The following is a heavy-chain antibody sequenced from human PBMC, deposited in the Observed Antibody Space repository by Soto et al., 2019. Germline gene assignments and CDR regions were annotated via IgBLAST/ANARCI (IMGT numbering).Heavy chain of an antibody. Sequence: QVQLVESGGGVVQPGRSLRLSCAASGFTFSSYAMHWVRQAPGKGLEWVAVISYDGSNKYYADSVKGRFTISRDNSKNTLYLQMNGLRAEDTAVYYCARGVVVVVTAIPGYFQHWGQGTLVTVSS. CDR1: GFTFSSYA. J-gene: IGHJ1*01. CDR3: ARGVVVVVTAIPGYFQH. CDR2: ISYDGSNK. V-gene: IGHV3-30-3*01. D-gene: IGHD2-21*02.